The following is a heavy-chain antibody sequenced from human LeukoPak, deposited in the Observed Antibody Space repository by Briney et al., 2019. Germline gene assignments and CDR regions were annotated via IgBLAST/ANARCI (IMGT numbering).Heavy chain of an antibody. J-gene: IGHJ4*02. Sequence: GASVKVSCKASGYTFTGYYMHWVRQAPGQGLEWMGRIIPILGIANYAQKFQGRVTITADKSTSTAYMELSSLRSEDTAVYYCARGPRGVVVPAATIDYWGQGTLVTVSS. CDR3: ARGPRGVVVPAATIDY. D-gene: IGHD2-2*01. V-gene: IGHV1-69*04. CDR2: IIPILGIA. CDR1: GYTFTGYY.